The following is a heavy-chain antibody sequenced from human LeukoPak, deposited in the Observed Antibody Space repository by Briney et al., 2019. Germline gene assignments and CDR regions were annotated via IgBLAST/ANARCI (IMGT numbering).Heavy chain of an antibody. CDR2: INSDGSST. CDR3: ASPAYYYDSSGYGEDY. D-gene: IGHD3-22*01. V-gene: IGHV3-74*01. CDR1: GFTFSSYW. Sequence: GGSLRLSCAASGFTFSSYWMHWVRQAPGKGLVWVSRINSDGSSTSYADSVKGRFTISRDNAKNTLYLQMNSLRAEDTAVYYCASPAYYYDSSGYGEDYWGQGTLVTVSS. J-gene: IGHJ4*02.